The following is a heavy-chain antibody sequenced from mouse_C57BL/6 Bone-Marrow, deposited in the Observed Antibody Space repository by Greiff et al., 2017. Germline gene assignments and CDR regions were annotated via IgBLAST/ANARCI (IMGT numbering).Heavy chain of an antibody. CDR3: ARPHYGSSYWYFDV. D-gene: IGHD1-1*01. CDR2: ISNLAYSI. CDR1: GFTFSDYG. Sequence: EVKLVESGGGLVQPGGSLKLSCAASGFTFSDYGMAWVRQAPRKGPEWVAFISNLAYSIYYADTVTGRFTISRENAKNTLYLEMSSLRSEDTAMYYCARPHYGSSYWYFDVWGTGTTVTVSS. V-gene: IGHV5-15*01. J-gene: IGHJ1*03.